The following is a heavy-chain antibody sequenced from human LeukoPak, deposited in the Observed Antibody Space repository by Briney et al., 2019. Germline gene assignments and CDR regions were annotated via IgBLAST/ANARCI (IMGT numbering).Heavy chain of an antibody. J-gene: IGHJ4*02. D-gene: IGHD5-12*01. Sequence: GGSLRLSCAASGFTFSSYAMHWVRQAPGKGLEWVTIISYDGSLKYYADSVKGRFTISRDNSKNTLYLQMNSLRTEDTAVYYCARALALYSGYDYGLNGDYWGQGTLVTVSS. V-gene: IGHV3-30*04. CDR1: GFTFSSYA. CDR3: ARALALYSGYDYGLNGDY. CDR2: ISYDGSLK.